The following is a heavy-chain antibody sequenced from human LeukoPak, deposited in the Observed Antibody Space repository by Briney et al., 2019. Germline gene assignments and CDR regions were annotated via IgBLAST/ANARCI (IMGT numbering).Heavy chain of an antibody. J-gene: IGHJ6*02. CDR1: GGTCSSYA. Sequence: GASVKVSCKASGGTCSSYAISWVRQAPGQGLEWVGRIIPILGIANYAQKFQGRVTITADKSTSTAYMELSSLRSEDTAVYYCARTGSGRRYGMDVWGQGTTVTVSS. CDR2: IIPILGIA. D-gene: IGHD3-10*01. CDR3: ARTGSGRRYGMDV. V-gene: IGHV1-69*04.